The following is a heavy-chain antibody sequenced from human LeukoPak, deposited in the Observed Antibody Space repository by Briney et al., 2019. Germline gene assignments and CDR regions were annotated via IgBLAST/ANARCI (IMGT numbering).Heavy chain of an antibody. V-gene: IGHV4-59*08. CDR3: ARHLPGGWFGETPTYYFDY. J-gene: IGHJ4*02. D-gene: IGHD3-10*01. CDR1: GDSISNNY. CDR2: ISYIETT. Sequence: SETLSLTCTVSGDSISNNYWSWIRQPPGKALEWLGYISYIETTNNNPSLKNRVPMSLDTSQNQFSLRLSSVTAADTAVYYCARHLPGGWFGETPTYYFDYWGQGTLVTVSS.